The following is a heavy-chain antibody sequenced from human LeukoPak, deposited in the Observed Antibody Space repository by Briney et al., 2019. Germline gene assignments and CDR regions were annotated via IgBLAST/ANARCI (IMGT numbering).Heavy chain of an antibody. Sequence: GGSLRLSCAASGFPFSDYVMHWVRQAPGKGLEWVAVIRYDGNNKYYADSVKGRFTISRDNAKNSLYLQMNSLRAEDTAVYYCARSITMIVVVGLGAFDIWGQGTMVTVSS. D-gene: IGHD3-22*01. CDR3: ARSITMIVVVGLGAFDI. J-gene: IGHJ3*02. CDR2: IRYDGNNK. V-gene: IGHV3-33*01. CDR1: GFPFSDYV.